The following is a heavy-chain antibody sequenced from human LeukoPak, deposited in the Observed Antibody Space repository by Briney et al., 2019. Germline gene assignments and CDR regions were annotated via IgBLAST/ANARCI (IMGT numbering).Heavy chain of an antibody. CDR3: AISSYYYYYMDV. D-gene: IGHD2-15*01. CDR2: IYHSGST. V-gene: IGHV4-39*07. Sequence: SETLSLTCTVSGGSISSSSYYWGWIRQPPGKGLEWIGNIYHSGSTYYNPSLKSRVTISVDTSKNQFSLKVSSVTAADTAVYYCAISSYYYYYMDVWGKGTTVTVSS. CDR1: GGSISSSSYY. J-gene: IGHJ6*03.